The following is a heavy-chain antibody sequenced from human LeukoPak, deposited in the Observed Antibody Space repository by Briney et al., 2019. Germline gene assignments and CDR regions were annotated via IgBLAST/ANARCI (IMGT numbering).Heavy chain of an antibody. CDR1: GSTSSRNF. V-gene: IGHV3-7*01. J-gene: IGHJ4*02. Sequence: GGSLRLSCAISGSTSSRNFMSWVRQTPEKGLEWVANINQDGSEKNYVDSVKGRFTISRDNAKNSLFLQMNSLRAEDTAIYYCASGAGWESGYWGQGTLVTVSS. D-gene: IGHD1-26*01. CDR2: INQDGSEK. CDR3: ASGAGWESGY.